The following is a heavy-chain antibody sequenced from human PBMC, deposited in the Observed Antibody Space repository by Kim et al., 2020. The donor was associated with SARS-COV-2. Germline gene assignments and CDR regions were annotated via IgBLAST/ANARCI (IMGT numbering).Heavy chain of an antibody. CDR3: ARDKAGGTDRSGGYWLDP. Sequence: GGSLRLSCAASGFTFSNYWMHWVRQEPGKGLVWVSRINRDGTSTGYVDSVKGRFTISRDNAKNTLYLQMNSLRAEDTAVYFCARDKAGGTDRSGGYWLDPWCQGTLVTVSS. V-gene: IGHV3-74*01. J-gene: IGHJ5*02. CDR1: GFTFSNYW. CDR2: INRDGTST. D-gene: IGHD3-22*01.